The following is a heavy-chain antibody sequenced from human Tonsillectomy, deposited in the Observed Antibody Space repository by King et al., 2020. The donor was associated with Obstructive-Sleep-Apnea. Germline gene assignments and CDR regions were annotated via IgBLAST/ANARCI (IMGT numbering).Heavy chain of an antibody. CDR1: GGSISSGDYY. CDR2: IYYSGST. CDR3: ARDKYSGSYGGWYYYGMDV. D-gene: IGHD1-26*01. J-gene: IGHJ6*02. Sequence: VQLQESGPGLVKPSQTLSLTCTVSGGSISSGDYYCSWIRQPPGKGLEWIGYIYYSGSTYYNPSLKSRVTISVDTSKNQFSLKLSSVTAADTAVYSCARDKYSGSYGGWYYYGMDVWGQGTTVTVSS. V-gene: IGHV4-30-4*01.